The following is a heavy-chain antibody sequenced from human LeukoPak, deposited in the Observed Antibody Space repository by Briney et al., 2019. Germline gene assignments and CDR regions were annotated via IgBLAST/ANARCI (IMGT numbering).Heavy chain of an antibody. J-gene: IGHJ5*02. CDR1: GFTFSDYA. Sequence: GSLRLSCAASGFTFSDYAMNWVRQPPGKGLEWIGSIYYSGSTYYNPSLKSRVTISVDTSKNQFSLKLSSVTAADTAVYYCARHRYYYDSSGYYPNWFDPWGQGTLVTVSS. V-gene: IGHV4-39*01. CDR2: IYYSGST. CDR3: ARHRYYYDSSGYYPNWFDP. D-gene: IGHD3-22*01.